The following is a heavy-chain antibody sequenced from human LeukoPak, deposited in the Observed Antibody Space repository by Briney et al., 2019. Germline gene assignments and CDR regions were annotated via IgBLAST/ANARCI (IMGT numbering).Heavy chain of an antibody. CDR2: IWYDGGIK. CDR3: ARYCSGGGCKLGYYYYGMDV. Sequence: GGSLRLSCAASGFTFSNYGMHWVRQAPGKGLEWVAVIWYDGGIKYYADSVKGRFTFSRDNSKNTLYLQMNSLRAEDTAVYYCARYCSGGGCKLGYYYYGMDVWGQGTTVTVSS. J-gene: IGHJ6*02. CDR1: GFTFSNYG. V-gene: IGHV3-33*01. D-gene: IGHD2-15*01.